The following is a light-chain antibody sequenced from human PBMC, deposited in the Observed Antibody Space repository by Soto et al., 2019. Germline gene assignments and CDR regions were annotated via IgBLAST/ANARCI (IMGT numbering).Light chain of an antibody. CDR1: SSDVGGYNY. Sequence: QSVLTQPSSVSGSPGQSITISCTGTSSDVGGYNYVSWYQQHPGKAPKLMIYAVSNRPSGVSNRFSGSKSGNTASLTISGLQAEDEADYYCRSYTSSSTLYVFGTGTKVTVL. V-gene: IGLV2-14*01. CDR2: AVS. J-gene: IGLJ1*01. CDR3: RSYTSSSTLYV.